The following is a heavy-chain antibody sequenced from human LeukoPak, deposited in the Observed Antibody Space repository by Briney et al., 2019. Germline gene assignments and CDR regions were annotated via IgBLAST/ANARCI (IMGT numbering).Heavy chain of an antibody. CDR2: ISSSGSTI. Sequence: GGSLRLSCAASGFTFSSYEMNWVRQAPGKGLEWVSYISSSGSTIYYADSVKGRFTISRDNAKNSVFLQMNSLRIEDTALYYCARGLMGGYPHFDYWGQGTLVTVSS. CDR1: GFTFSSYE. J-gene: IGHJ4*02. V-gene: IGHV3-48*03. CDR3: ARGLMGGYPHFDY. D-gene: IGHD3-22*01.